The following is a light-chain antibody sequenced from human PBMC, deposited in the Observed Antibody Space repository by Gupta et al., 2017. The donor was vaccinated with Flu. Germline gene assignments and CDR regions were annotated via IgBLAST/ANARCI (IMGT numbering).Light chain of an antibody. CDR2: DVS. V-gene: IGLV2-14*03. CDR3: SSYISSSSLVE. J-gene: IGLJ2*01. CDR1: SGGAYKD. Sequence: QSALTQPASISGSPGQSIIIACTGTSGGAYKDVSWYQQHPGKAPKRMSYDVSKRPAGVSDRFSGSKFDNTDYLTISGLQAEDEAEYYCSSYISSSSLVEFGGGTRLTVL.